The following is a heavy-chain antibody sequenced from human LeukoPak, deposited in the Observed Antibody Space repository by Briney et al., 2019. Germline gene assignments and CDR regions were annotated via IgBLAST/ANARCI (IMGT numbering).Heavy chain of an antibody. CDR1: GFTVSSNY. Sequence: GGSLRLSCAASGFTVSSNYMSWVRQAPGKGLEWVSVIYSGGSTYYADSVKGRFTISRDNSKNTLYLQMSSLRAEDTAVYYCARARRGWLQPSFGYWGQGTLITVSS. CDR3: ARARRGWLQPSFGY. CDR2: IYSGGST. D-gene: IGHD5-24*01. J-gene: IGHJ4*02. V-gene: IGHV3-53*01.